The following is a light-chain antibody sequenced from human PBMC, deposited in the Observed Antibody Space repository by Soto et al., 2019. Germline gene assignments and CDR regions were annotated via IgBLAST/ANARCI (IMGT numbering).Light chain of an antibody. CDR3: QQRSNWPPLFT. Sequence: EIVLTQSPATLSLSPGERAIFFCRASQSVSRYLAWYQQKPGQAPRLLIYDASNRATGIPARFSGSGSGTDFTLTISSLEPEDFAVYYCQQRSNWPPLFTSGPGTKVDIK. J-gene: IGKJ3*01. V-gene: IGKV3-11*01. CDR2: DAS. CDR1: QSVSRY.